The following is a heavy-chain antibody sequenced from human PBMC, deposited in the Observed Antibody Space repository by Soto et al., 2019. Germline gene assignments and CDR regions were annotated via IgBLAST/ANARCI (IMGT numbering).Heavy chain of an antibody. CDR1: GFTFSSYS. CDR3: ARDLHSSSSRYFVY. J-gene: IGHJ4*02. CDR2: ISSSSSYI. Sequence: VQLVESGGGLVQPGGSLRLSCAASGFTFSSYSMNWVRQAPGKGLEWVSSISSSSSYIYYADSVKGRFTISRDNGKNTLYLQMNSLRAKDTAMYYCARDLHSSSSRYFVYWGQGTLVTVSS. V-gene: IGHV3-21*01. D-gene: IGHD6-6*01.